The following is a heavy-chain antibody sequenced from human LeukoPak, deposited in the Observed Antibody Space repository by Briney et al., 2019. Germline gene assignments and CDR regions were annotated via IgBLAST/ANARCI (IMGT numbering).Heavy chain of an antibody. CDR1: GYTFTGYY. V-gene: IGHV1-2*02. CDR2: INPNSGGT. J-gene: IGHJ4*02. D-gene: IGHD5-12*01. CDR3: ANLMRRYSGYADY. Sequence: ASVKVSCKASGYTFTGYYMHWVRQAPGKGLEWMGWINPNSGGTNYAQKFQGRVNMTRDTSISTAYMELSRLRSDDTAVYYCANLMRRYSGYADYWGQGTLVTVSS.